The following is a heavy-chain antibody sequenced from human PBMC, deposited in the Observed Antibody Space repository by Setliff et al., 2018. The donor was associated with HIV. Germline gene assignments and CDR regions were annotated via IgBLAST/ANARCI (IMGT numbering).Heavy chain of an antibody. CDR1: GDSISSYY. CDR2: IYYSGST. V-gene: IGHV4-59*01. Sequence: SETLSLTCTVSGDSISSYYWSWIRQPPGKGLEWIGYIYYSGSTNYNPSLKSRVTISVDTSKNQLSLKLSSVAAADTAVYYCARQVGNKVLFDSWGQGTLVTVSS. J-gene: IGHJ4*02. D-gene: IGHD7-27*01. CDR3: ARQVGNKVLFDS.